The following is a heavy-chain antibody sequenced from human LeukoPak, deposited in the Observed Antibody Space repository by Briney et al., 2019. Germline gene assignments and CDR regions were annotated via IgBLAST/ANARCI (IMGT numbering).Heavy chain of an antibody. CDR1: GFTFDDYG. V-gene: IGHV3-30*02. J-gene: IGHJ4*02. CDR2: IRYDGSNK. CDR3: AKDYYGSGSYRDFDY. Sequence: PGGSLRLSCAASGFTFDDYGMSWVRQAPGKGLEWVAFIRYDGSNKYYADSVKGRFTISRDNSKNTLYLQMNSLRAEDAAVYYCAKDYYGSGSYRDFDYWGQGTLVTVSS. D-gene: IGHD3-10*01.